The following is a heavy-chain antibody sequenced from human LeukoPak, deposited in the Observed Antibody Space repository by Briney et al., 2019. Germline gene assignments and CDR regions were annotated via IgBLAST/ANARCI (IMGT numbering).Heavy chain of an antibody. CDR3: AGGGEAARSLAY. Sequence: GSLRLSCAASGVTSNYMTWVRQAPGKGLEWVSVIYNGGTTYYADSVKGRFTISRDNSKSTLFVYLQMNSLRTDDTALYYCAGGGEAARSLAYWGQGALVTVSS. V-gene: IGHV3-66*02. CDR1: GVTSNY. CDR2: IYNGGTT. J-gene: IGHJ4*02. D-gene: IGHD6-6*01.